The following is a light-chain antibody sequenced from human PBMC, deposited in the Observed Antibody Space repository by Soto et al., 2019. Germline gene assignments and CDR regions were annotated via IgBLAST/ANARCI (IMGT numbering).Light chain of an antibody. CDR1: QSISSW. J-gene: IGKJ1*01. V-gene: IGKV1-5*01. CDR2: DAS. CDR3: QQTYNNPQT. Sequence: DIQMTQSPSTLSASVGDRVTITCRASQSISSWLAWYQQKPGKAPKLLIYDASSLESGVPSRFSGSGSGTEFTLTISSLQPEDFASYYCQQTYNNPQTFGQGTKVDIK.